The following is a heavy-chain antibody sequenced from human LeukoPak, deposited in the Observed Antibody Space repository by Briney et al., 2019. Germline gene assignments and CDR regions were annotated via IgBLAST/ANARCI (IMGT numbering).Heavy chain of an antibody. CDR3: AKLGETYYYDSSGFS. Sequence: PGGSLRLSCAASGFTFSSYAMSWVRQAPGKGVEWGSAISGSGGSTYYADSVKGRFTISRDNSKNTLYLQMNSLRAEDTAVYYCAKLGETYYYDSSGFSWGQGTLVTVSS. CDR1: GFTFSSYA. CDR2: ISGSGGST. V-gene: IGHV3-23*01. J-gene: IGHJ5*02. D-gene: IGHD3-22*01.